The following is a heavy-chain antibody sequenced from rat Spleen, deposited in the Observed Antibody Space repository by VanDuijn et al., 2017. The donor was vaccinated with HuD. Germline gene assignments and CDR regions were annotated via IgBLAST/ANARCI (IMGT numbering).Heavy chain of an antibody. CDR1: GFSLTSNS. CDR3: ARGSTTVVGDY. D-gene: IGHD1-1*01. J-gene: IGHJ2*01. V-gene: IGHV2-1*01. CDR2: IWGDGST. Sequence: QVQLKESGPGLVQPSQTLSLTCTVSGFSLTSNSVHWVRQPPGKGLEWMGGIWGDGSTDYNSALKSRLSISRDTSKSQVFLKMNSLQTEDTAIYYCARGSTTVVGDYWGQGVMVTVSS.